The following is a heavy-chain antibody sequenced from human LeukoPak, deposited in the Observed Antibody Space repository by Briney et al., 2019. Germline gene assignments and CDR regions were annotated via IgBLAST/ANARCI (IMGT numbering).Heavy chain of an antibody. CDR1: GGSFSGYY. CDR3: ARVSRTTYYYGSGSYFAY. V-gene: IGHV4-34*01. D-gene: IGHD3-10*01. CDR2: TNQRGST. Sequence: SETLSLTCAVYGGSFSGYYWGWIRQPPGKGLEWIGETNQRGSTNYNPSPKSRVTIAVDTSKNQFSLKLSSVTAADTAVYYCARVSRTTYYYGSGSYFAYWGEGTLVTVSS. J-gene: IGHJ4*02.